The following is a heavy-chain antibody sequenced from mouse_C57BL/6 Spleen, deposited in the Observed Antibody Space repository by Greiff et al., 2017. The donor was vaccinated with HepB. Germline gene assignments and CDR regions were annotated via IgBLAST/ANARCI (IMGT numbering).Heavy chain of an antibody. D-gene: IGHD3-3*01. J-gene: IGHJ2*01. CDR3: ARHEGTGFDY. CDR2: ISSGGSYT. Sequence: EVQRVESGGDLVKPGGSLKLSCAASGFTFSSYGMSWVRQTPDKRLEWVATISSGGSYTYYPDSVKGRFTISRDNAKNTLYLQMSSLKSEDTAMYYCARHEGTGFDYWGQGTTLTVSS. V-gene: IGHV5-6*01. CDR1: GFTFSSYG.